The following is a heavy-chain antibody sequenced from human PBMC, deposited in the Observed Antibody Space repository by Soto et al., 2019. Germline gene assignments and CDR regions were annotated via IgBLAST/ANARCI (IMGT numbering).Heavy chain of an antibody. J-gene: IGHJ6*02. V-gene: IGHV4-34*01. CDR3: ARGGIRIAARPFPYYYGMDV. Sequence: PSETPSPPCAVYGGSLRGYYLSWVPPPPGKGLGWIGEINHSGSTNYNPSLKSRVTISVDTSKNQFSLKLSSVTAADTAVYYCARGGIRIAARPFPYYYGMDVWGQGTTVTVSS. D-gene: IGHD6-6*01. CDR2: INHSGST. CDR1: GGSLRGYY.